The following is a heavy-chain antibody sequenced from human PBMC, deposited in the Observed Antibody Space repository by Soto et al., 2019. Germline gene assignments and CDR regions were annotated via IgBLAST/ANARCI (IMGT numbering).Heavy chain of an antibody. D-gene: IGHD4-17*01. J-gene: IGHJ6*03. CDR3: AKKTGDYGGYMDV. V-gene: IGHV3-23*01. CDR2: ITGSGATT. Sequence: PGGSLRLSCAASGFTFSSSVMRWLRQAPGKGLKWVSGITGSGATTSYADSVKGRFTISRDNSKNTLYLQMNSLTAEDTAVYYCAKKTGDYGGYMDVWGKGTTVTVSS. CDR1: GFTFSSSV.